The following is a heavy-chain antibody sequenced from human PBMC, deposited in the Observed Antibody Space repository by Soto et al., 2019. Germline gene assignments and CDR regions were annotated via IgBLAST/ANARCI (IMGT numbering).Heavy chain of an antibody. J-gene: IGHJ6*02. D-gene: IGHD1-20*01. V-gene: IGHV4-61*01. CDR2: IYYSGST. Sequence: SETLSLTCTVSGGSISRSSYYWGWFRQRPGKGLEGFGYIYYSGSTNYNPSLKSRVTISVDTSKNQFSLKLSSVTAADTAVYYCARDGHVGITGIQGYYYYGMDVWGQGTTVTVSS. CDR3: ARDGHVGITGIQGYYYYGMDV. CDR1: GGSISRSSYY.